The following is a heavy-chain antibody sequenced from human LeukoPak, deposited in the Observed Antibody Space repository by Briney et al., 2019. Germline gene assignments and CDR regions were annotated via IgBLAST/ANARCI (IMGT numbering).Heavy chain of an antibody. CDR1: GYSISISYY. CDR2: IYYSGST. V-gene: IGHV4-38-2*02. Sequence: SETLSLTCAVSGYSISISYYWGWIRQPPGQGLEWIGSIYYSGSTYYNPSLKSRITISIGTSKNQFSLKLTSVTAADTAVYYCARETSQKGAHYMDVWGKGTTVTISS. J-gene: IGHJ6*03. D-gene: IGHD3-16*01. CDR3: ARETSQKGAHYMDV.